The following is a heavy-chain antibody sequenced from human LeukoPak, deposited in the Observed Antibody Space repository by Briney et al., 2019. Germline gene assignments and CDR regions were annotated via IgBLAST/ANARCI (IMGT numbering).Heavy chain of an antibody. CDR1: GGTFSSYA. D-gene: IGHD3-22*01. CDR2: IIPIFGTA. Sequence: ASVKVSCKASGGTFSSYAISWVRQAPGQGLEWMGGIIPIFGTANYAQKFQGRVTITADESTSTAYMELSSLRSEDTAVYYCARPWYYYDSSGYSDPSDAFDIWGQGTIVTVSS. V-gene: IGHV1-69*13. J-gene: IGHJ3*02. CDR3: ARPWYYYDSSGYSDPSDAFDI.